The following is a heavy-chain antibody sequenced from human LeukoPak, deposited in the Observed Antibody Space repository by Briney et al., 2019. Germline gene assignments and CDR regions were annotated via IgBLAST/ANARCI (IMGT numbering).Heavy chain of an antibody. J-gene: IGHJ6*03. V-gene: IGHV1-8*01. CDR1: GYTFSNFD. CDR2: MTPSNGNA. D-gene: IGHD6-13*01. CDR3: SRVLPPMGGYSSSWSEAYYYYMDV. Sequence: AAVKVSCKASGYTFSNFDINRVRQASGQGLEWVGYMTPSNGNAGYAQKLQGRVTMTRNTSISTAYMEVSSLRSEDTAVYYCSRVLPPMGGYSSSWSEAYYYYMDVWGKGTTVSISS.